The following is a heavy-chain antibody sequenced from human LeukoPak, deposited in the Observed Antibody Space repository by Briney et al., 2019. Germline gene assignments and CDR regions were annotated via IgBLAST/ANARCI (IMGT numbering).Heavy chain of an antibody. V-gene: IGHV3-7*01. Sequence: GGSLRLSCAASGFAFGSYWMSWVQQAPGKGLEWVANIKQDGSEAYYVDSLKIRFTISRDNTKNSVYLQMHSLRAEDTAVYYCARGHVNDYGDYFDTFEIWGQGTMVTVSS. CDR1: GFAFGSYW. D-gene: IGHD4-17*01. CDR3: ARGHVNDYGDYFDTFEI. J-gene: IGHJ3*02. CDR2: IKQDGSEA.